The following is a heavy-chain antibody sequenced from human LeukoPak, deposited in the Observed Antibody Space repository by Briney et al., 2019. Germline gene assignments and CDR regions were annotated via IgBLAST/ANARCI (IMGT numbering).Heavy chain of an antibody. Sequence: PSGTLSLTCTVSGGSISSYYWSWIRQPPGKGLEWIGYIYYSGSTNYNPSLKSRVTISVDTSKNQFSLKLSSVTAADTAVYYCARGVVVAARGVEDNWFDPWGQGTLVTVSS. CDR3: ARGVVVAARGVEDNWFDP. CDR1: GGSISSYY. J-gene: IGHJ5*02. CDR2: IYYSGST. D-gene: IGHD2-15*01. V-gene: IGHV4-59*01.